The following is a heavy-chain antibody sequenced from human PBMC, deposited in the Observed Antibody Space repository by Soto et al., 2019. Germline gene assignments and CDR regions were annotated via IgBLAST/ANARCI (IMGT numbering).Heavy chain of an antibody. CDR2: IKQDGSEK. CDR1: GFTFSSYW. J-gene: IGHJ4*02. CDR3: ARDLAHYFYDSSGYYSDF. Sequence: GGSLRLSCAASGFTFSSYWMSWVRQAPGKGLEWVANIKQDGSEKYYVDSVKGRFTISRDNAKNSLYLQMNSLRAEDTAVYYCARDLAHYFYDSSGYYSDFGGQGTLVTVST. D-gene: IGHD3-22*01. V-gene: IGHV3-7*01.